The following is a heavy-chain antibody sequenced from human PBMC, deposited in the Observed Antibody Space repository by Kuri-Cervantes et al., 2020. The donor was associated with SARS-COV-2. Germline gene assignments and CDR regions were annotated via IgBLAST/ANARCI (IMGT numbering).Heavy chain of an antibody. Sequence: GESLKISCAASGFTFSNAWMSWVRQAPGKGLEWVSYISSSGSTIYYADSVKGRFTISRDNAKNTLYLQMNSLRAEDTAVYYCARDLGLVHPFGIWGQGTMVTVSS. D-gene: IGHD3/OR15-3a*01. CDR2: ISSSGSTI. CDR3: ARDLGLVHPFGI. V-gene: IGHV3-11*04. CDR1: GFTFSNAW. J-gene: IGHJ3*02.